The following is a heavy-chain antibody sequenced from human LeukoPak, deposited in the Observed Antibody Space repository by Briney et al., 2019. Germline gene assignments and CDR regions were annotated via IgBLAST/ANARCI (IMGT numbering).Heavy chain of an antibody. Sequence: GGSLRLXCAASXXTFSSYAMSWVRQAPGKGLEWVSAISGSGGSTYYADSVKGRFTISRDNSKNTLYLQMNSLRAEDTAVYYCAKGGVVGSYSYFDYWGQGTLVTVSS. CDR3: AKGGVVGSYSYFDY. D-gene: IGHD1-26*01. V-gene: IGHV3-23*01. J-gene: IGHJ4*02. CDR2: ISGSGGST. CDR1: XXTFSSYA.